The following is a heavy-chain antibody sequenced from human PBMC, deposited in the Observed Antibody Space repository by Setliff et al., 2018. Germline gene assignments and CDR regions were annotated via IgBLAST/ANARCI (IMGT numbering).Heavy chain of an antibody. CDR2: TIPMFGST. Sequence: GASVKVSCKASGDTFRSYGISWVRQAPGQGLEWMGGTIPMFGSTSYAQKFQGRVTMTRNTSISTAYMELSSLRSEDTAVYYCARGPRYDYVWGSYRPSTSGDLYYFDYWGQGTLVTVSS. D-gene: IGHD3-16*02. J-gene: IGHJ4*02. V-gene: IGHV1-8*01. CDR3: ARGPRYDYVWGSYRPSTSGDLYYFDY. CDR1: GDTFRSYG.